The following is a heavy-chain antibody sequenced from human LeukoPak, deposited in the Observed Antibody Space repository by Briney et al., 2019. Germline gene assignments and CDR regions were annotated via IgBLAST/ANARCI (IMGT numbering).Heavy chain of an antibody. D-gene: IGHD3-10*01. CDR2: IYYSGST. CDR3: AREPYGSGTFDY. Sequence: SETLSLTCTVSGGSISSYYWSWIRQPPGKGLEWIGYIYYSGSTNYNPSLKSRITISVDTSKNQFSLKLSSVTAADTAEYYCAREPYGSGTFDYWGQGTLVTVSA. V-gene: IGHV4-59*01. J-gene: IGHJ4*02. CDR1: GGSISSYY.